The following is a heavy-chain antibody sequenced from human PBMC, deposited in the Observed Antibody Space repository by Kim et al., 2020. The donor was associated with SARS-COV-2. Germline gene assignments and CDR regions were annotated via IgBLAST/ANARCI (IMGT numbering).Heavy chain of an antibody. CDR2: IYYSGST. CDR3: ARERDPYYCDY. J-gene: IGHJ4*02. V-gene: IGHV4-39*01. CDR1: GGSISSSSYY. Sequence: SETLSLTCTVSGGSISSSSYYWGWIRQPPGKGLEWIGSIYYSGSTYYNPSLKSRVTISVDTSKNQFSLKLSSVTAADTAVYYCARERDPYYCDYWGQGTRVTVSS.